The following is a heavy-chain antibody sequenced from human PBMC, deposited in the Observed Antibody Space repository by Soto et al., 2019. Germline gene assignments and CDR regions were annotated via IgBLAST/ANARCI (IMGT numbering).Heavy chain of an antibody. D-gene: IGHD2-15*01. Sequence: QVQLQESGPGLVKPSQTLSLTCTVSGGSMNSGGYCWNWIRQHPGEGLEWIGCISYGGTTSYNPSLKSRVTISVATSTNQSSLKLSSGTAADTALYYGSSGILVWGQGTLITVSS. V-gene: IGHV4-31*03. CDR2: ISYGGTT. CDR1: GGSMNSGGYC. CDR3: SSGILV. J-gene: IGHJ4*02.